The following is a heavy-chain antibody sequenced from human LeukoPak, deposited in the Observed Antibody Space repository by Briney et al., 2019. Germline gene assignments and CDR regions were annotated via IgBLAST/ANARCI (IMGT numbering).Heavy chain of an antibody. CDR3: ARDQYYYGSGSRLFDY. CDR2: IYHSGST. Sequence: SETLSLTCTVSGYSISSGYYWGWIRQPPGKGLEWIGSIYHSGSTYYNPSLKSRVTISVDTSKNQFSLKLSSVTAADTAVYYCARDQYYYGSGSRLFDYWGQGTLVTVSS. D-gene: IGHD3-10*01. J-gene: IGHJ4*02. V-gene: IGHV4-38-2*02. CDR1: GYSISSGYY.